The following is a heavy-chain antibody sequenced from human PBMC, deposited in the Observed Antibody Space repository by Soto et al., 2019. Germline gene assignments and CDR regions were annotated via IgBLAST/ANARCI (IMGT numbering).Heavy chain of an antibody. Sequence: QVQLVQSGAEVKKPGASVKVSCKTSGYPFTSYGINWVRQAPGQGPEWMGWISAYNGKTSYTQKFQGRVTMTTDTTTSTTNMELRSLRSHDAAAYYCARDRLIAVTGLLHYWGQGTLVTVSS. D-gene: IGHD6-19*01. J-gene: IGHJ4*02. CDR3: ARDRLIAVTGLLHY. CDR2: ISAYNGKT. CDR1: GYPFTSYG. V-gene: IGHV1-18*01.